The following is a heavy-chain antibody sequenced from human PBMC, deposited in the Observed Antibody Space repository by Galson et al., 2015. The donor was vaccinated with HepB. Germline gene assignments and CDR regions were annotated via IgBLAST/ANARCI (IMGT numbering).Heavy chain of an antibody. D-gene: IGHD3-10*01. CDR1: GFTFSGYW. Sequence: SLRLSCAASGFTFSGYWMHWGRQAPGKGLVWVSRVDSDGSSTTYAESVKGRFTISRDNAKKTLYLQMNSLRAEDTAVYYCAKGRFVEGYYGMDVWGQGTTVTVSS. J-gene: IGHJ6*02. CDR3: AKGRFVEGYYGMDV. V-gene: IGHV3-74*01. CDR2: VDSDGSST.